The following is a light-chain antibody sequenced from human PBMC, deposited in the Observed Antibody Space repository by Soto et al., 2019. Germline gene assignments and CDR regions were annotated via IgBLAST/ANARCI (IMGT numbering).Light chain of an antibody. CDR3: AAWDDSLSGYV. J-gene: IGLJ1*01. CDR2: RNN. Sequence: QSVLTQPPSASGTPGQRVTISCSGSSSNIGSNYVYWYQQLPGTAPKLLIYRNNQRPSGVPDRFSCSKSCTSASLAISGLRYEDEADYYCAAWDDSLSGYVFGTGTKLTVL. V-gene: IGLV1-47*01. CDR1: SSNIGSNY.